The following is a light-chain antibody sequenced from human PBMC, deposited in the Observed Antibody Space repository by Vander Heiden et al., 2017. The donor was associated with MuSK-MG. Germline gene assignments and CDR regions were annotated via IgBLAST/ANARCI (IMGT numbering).Light chain of an antibody. Sequence: QSALTQPASVSGSPGQSITISCTGTSSDVGGYNYVSWYQQHPGKAPQLMMVYGSNRPSGVSNRFSCSTSGNTASPITYARQAEDEADDYCCSSKTSSTRYVVFGGGTKLTVL. CDR3: CSSKTSSTRYVV. V-gene: IGLV2-14*01. CDR1: SSDVGGYNY. CDR2: YGS. J-gene: IGLJ2*01.